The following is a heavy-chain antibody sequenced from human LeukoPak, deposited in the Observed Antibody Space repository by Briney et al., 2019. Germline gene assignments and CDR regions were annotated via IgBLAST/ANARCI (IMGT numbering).Heavy chain of an antibody. CDR1: GFTFSSYW. CDR3: ARDHSGRYGDYVGYYYYYMDV. Sequence: AGGSLRLPCAASGFTFSSYWMSWVRQAPGKGLEWVANIKQDGSEKYYVDSEKGRFTISRDNAKNSPYLQMNSLRAEDTAVYYCARDHSGRYGDYVGYYYYYMDVWGKGTTVTISS. CDR2: IKQDGSEK. D-gene: IGHD4-17*01. J-gene: IGHJ6*03. V-gene: IGHV3-7*01.